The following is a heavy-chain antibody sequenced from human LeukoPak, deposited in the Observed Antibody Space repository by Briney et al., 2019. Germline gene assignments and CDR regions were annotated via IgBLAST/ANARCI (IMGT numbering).Heavy chain of an antibody. CDR1: GGSISSSSYY. CDR3: ARHCGDYDFWSGYPNWFDP. V-gene: IGHV4-39*01. CDR2: IYYSGST. D-gene: IGHD3-3*01. J-gene: IGHJ5*02. Sequence: SETLSLTCTVSGGSISSSSYYWGLIRQPPGKGLEWIGSIYYSGSTYYNPSLKSRVTISVDTSKNQFSLKLSSVTAADTAVYYCARHCGDYDFWSGYPNWFDPWGQGTLVTVSS.